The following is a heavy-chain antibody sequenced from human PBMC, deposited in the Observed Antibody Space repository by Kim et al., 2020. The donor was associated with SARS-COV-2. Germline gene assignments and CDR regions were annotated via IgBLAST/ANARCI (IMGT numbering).Heavy chain of an antibody. V-gene: IGHV1-58*01. CDR1: GFTFTSSA. J-gene: IGHJ6*02. CDR2: IVVGSGNT. Sequence: SVKVSCKASGFTFTSSAVQWVRQARGQRLEWIGWIVVGSGNTNYAQKFQERVTITRDMSTSTAYMELSSLRSEDTAVYYCAATYYDFWSGLGGMDVWGQGTTVTVSS. D-gene: IGHD3-3*01. CDR3: AATYYDFWSGLGGMDV.